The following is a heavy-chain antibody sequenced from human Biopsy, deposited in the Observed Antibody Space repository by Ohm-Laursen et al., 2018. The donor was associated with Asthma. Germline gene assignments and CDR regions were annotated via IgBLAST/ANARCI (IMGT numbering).Heavy chain of an antibody. CDR3: TRDRFYNSVTSESFYYGVDV. CDR1: GFSFSNYG. CDR2: ISYDGRET. J-gene: IGHJ6*02. Sequence: SLRLSCAASGFSFSNYGMHWVRQAPGKGPEWVALISYDGRETGYVDSVKGRFTISRDNFRNTVHLQMSSLRPEDSAVYYCTRDRFYNSVTSESFYYGVDVWGQGTTVTVSS. D-gene: IGHD2-21*02. V-gene: IGHV3-30*03.